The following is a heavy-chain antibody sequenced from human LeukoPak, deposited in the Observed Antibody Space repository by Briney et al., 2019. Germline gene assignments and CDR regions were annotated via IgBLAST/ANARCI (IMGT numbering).Heavy chain of an antibody. CDR3: ARVDIVVVPAAIPPFDH. J-gene: IGHJ4*02. CDR1: GFTFSSYS. CDR2: ISSSSSYI. D-gene: IGHD2-2*02. Sequence: GGSLRLSCAASGFTFSSYSMNWVRQAPGKGLEWVSSISSSSSYIYYADSVKGRFTISRDNAKNSLYLQMNSLRAEDTAVYYCARVDIVVVPAAIPPFDHWGQGTLVTVSS. V-gene: IGHV3-21*01.